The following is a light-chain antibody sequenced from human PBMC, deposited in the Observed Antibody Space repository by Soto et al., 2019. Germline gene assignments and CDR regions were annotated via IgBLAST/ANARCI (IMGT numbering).Light chain of an antibody. CDR2: DAS. Sequence: DIQMTQSPSAMSASVGDRVTITCRASQGISNHLVWFQQRPGKVPKRLIYDASSMQTGVPSRFRVSGSGTDFTLTISSLQPEDFAIYYCLQHTNFPLTFGQGTRLEAK. CDR3: LQHTNFPLT. J-gene: IGKJ5*01. V-gene: IGKV1-17*03. CDR1: QGISNH.